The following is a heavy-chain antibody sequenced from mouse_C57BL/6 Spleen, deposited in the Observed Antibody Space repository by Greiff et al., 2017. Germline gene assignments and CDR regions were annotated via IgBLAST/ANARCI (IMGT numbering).Heavy chain of an antibody. D-gene: IGHD1-1*01. CDR2: IDTSDSET. J-gene: IGHJ1*03. Sequence: QVHVKQPGAELVRPGSSVKLSCKASGYTFTSYWMHWVKQRPIQGLEWIGNIDTSDSETHYNQKFKDKATLTVDKSSSTAYMQLSSLTFEDSAVYYCARRGITTVVARNRYFDVWGTGTTVTVSS. V-gene: IGHV1-52*01. CDR3: ARRGITTVVARNRYFDV. CDR1: GYTFTSYW.